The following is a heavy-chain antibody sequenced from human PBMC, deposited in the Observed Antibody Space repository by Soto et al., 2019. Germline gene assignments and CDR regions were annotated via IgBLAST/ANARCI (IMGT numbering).Heavy chain of an antibody. Sequence: QVHLVQSGAAVKTPGAPVKVSCKASANTFTVYYLNWVRQAPGQGLECLGRLNPNSGGTTYAQNFQGRVTMTKETSISTAYLEVNGLRSDDTAVYYCVRQTYKYDTSGYPMDIWFGTWGPGTLVTVSS. V-gene: IGHV1-2*06. J-gene: IGHJ5*02. D-gene: IGHD3-22*01. CDR1: ANTFTVYY. CDR2: LNPNSGGT. CDR3: VRQTYKYDTSGYPMDIWFGT.